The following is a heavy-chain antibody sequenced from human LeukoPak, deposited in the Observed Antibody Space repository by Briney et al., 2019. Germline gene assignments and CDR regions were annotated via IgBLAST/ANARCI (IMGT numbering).Heavy chain of an antibody. CDR2: ISYGGSNK. CDR3: AKDFNSGQGGY. V-gene: IGHV3-30*18. Sequence: GGSLRLSCEASGFTFSSYGMHWVRQAPGKGLEWVSVISYGGSNKYYADSVKGRFTVSRDNSNNTLYLQMNGLRAEDTAVYYCAKDFNSGQGGYWGQGTLVTVSS. CDR1: GFTFSSYG. J-gene: IGHJ4*02. D-gene: IGHD2-15*01.